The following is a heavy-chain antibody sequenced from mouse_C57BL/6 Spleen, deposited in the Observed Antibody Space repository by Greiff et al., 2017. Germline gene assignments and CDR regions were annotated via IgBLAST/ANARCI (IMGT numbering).Heavy chain of an antibody. V-gene: IGHV1-52*01. D-gene: IGHD1-1*01. CDR3: ARGLRSYYAMDY. Sequence: VQLQQPGAELVRPGSSVKLSCKASGYTFTSYWMHWVKQRPIQGLEWIGNIDPSDSETHYNQKFKDKATLTVDKSSSTAYMQLSSLTSEDSAVYYCARGLRSYYAMDYWGQGTSVTVSS. CDR1: GYTFTSYW. J-gene: IGHJ4*01. CDR2: IDPSDSET.